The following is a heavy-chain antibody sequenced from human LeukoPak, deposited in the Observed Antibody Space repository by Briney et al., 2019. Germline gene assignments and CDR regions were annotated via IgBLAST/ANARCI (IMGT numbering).Heavy chain of an antibody. V-gene: IGHV4-34*01. CDR1: GGSFSGYY. Sequence: ASETLSLTCAVYGGSFSGYYWSWIRQPPGKGLEWIGEINHSGSTNYNPSLKSRVTISVDTSKNQFSLKLSSVTAADTAVYYCAVTVTTSSNWFDPWGQGTLVTVSS. J-gene: IGHJ5*02. CDR3: AVTVTTSSNWFDP. CDR2: INHSGST. D-gene: IGHD4-17*01.